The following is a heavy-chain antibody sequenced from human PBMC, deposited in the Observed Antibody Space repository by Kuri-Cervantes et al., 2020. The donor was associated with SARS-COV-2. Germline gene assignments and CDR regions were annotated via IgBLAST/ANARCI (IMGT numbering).Heavy chain of an antibody. CDR2: ISAYNGNT. J-gene: IGHJ5*01. CDR1: GYTFTSYG. CDR3: ARDGMTVLRLYNWFDP. Sequence: ASVKVSCKASGYTFTSYGISWVRQAPGQGLEWMGWISAYNGNTNYAQKLQGRVTMTTDTSTSTAYMELRSLRSDDTAVYYCARDGMTVLRLYNWFDPWGQGTRVTVSS. V-gene: IGHV1-18*01. D-gene: IGHD3-3*01.